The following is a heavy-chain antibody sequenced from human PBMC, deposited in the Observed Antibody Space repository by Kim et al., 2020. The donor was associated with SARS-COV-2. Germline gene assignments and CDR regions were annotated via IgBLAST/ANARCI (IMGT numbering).Heavy chain of an antibody. Sequence: SETLSLTCAVYGGSFSGYYWSWIRQPPGKGLEWIGEINHSGSTNYNPSLKSRVTISVDTSKNQFSLKLSSVTAADTAVYYCARGPMSDSSSSEGAFDIWGQGTMVTVSS. D-gene: IGHD6-6*01. CDR3: ARGPMSDSSSSEGAFDI. J-gene: IGHJ3*02. CDR2: INHSGST. V-gene: IGHV4-34*01. CDR1: GGSFSGYY.